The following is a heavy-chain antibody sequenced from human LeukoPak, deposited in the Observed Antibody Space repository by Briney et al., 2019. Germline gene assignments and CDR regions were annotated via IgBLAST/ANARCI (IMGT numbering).Heavy chain of an antibody. CDR1: GFIFSNYA. Sequence: GGSLRLSCAASGFIFSNYAMTWVRQAPGMGLEWVSAICGSGDKTFYVESVKGRFTISRDNSKNTLYLQMNSLRAEDTAVYYCAKEGSVAGPTQFDYWGQGTLVTVSS. V-gene: IGHV3-23*01. CDR3: AKEGSVAGPTQFDY. CDR2: ICGSGDKT. D-gene: IGHD6-19*01. J-gene: IGHJ4*02.